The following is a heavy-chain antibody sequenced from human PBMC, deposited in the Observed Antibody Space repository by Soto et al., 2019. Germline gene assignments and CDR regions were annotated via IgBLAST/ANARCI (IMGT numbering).Heavy chain of an antibody. CDR3: AKDLRGPQAGTWYFDL. CDR1: GLPFSSCS. V-gene: IGHV3-23*01. J-gene: IGHJ2*01. CDR2: IVASGITT. Sequence: EVQLLESGGGLVQPGGSLRLACATSGLPFSSCSMDWVRQAPGKGLEWVSSIVASGITTYYADSVKGRFTISRDNSKNTLYLQMSSLRAEDTAVYYCAKDLRGPQAGTWYFDLWGRGTLVSVSS. D-gene: IGHD6-13*01.